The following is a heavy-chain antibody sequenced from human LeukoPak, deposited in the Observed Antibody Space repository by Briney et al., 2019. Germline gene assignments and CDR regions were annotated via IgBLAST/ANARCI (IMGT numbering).Heavy chain of an antibody. V-gene: IGHV3-23*01. Sequence: GGSLRLSCAASGFTFSSYWMSWVRQAPGKGLEWVSGISGSGGGSYYADSVKGRFTISRDNSKNALYLHMNSLSADDTALYYCAKIEAVAGTWWFDPWGQGTLVIVSS. CDR1: GFTFSSYW. CDR2: ISGSGGGS. J-gene: IGHJ5*02. CDR3: AKIEAVAGTWWFDP. D-gene: IGHD6-19*01.